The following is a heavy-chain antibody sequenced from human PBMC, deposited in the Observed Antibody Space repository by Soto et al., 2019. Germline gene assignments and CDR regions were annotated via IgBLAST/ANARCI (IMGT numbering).Heavy chain of an antibody. D-gene: IGHD3-10*01. V-gene: IGHV3-30*18. CDR1: GFSFSHYG. CDR3: AKDWGYHFASGSSYFDS. J-gene: IGHJ4*02. CDR2: ISFDGSSD. Sequence: GGSLRLSCAASGFSFSHYGMHWVRQAPGKGLEWVAVISFDGSSDYYADSVKGRFTISRDNSRNTVSLQMNSLRAEDTAIYYYAKDWGYHFASGSSYFDSGGQGTRVTVSS.